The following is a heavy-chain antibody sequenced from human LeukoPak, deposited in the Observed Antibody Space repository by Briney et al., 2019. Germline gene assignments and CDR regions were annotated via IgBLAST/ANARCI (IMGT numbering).Heavy chain of an antibody. CDR2: IRGSGGST. CDR1: GFTFSSIA. J-gene: IGHJ3*02. V-gene: IGHV3-23*01. D-gene: IGHD3-22*01. CDR3: AKSPPNYYDSSGPLDAFDI. Sequence: GGSLRLSCAASGFTFSSIAMSWVRRAPGKGLDWVSAIRGSGGSTYYADSVKGRFTISRDNSKNTLYLQMNSLRAEDTAVYYCAKSPPNYYDSSGPLDAFDIWGQGTMVTVSS.